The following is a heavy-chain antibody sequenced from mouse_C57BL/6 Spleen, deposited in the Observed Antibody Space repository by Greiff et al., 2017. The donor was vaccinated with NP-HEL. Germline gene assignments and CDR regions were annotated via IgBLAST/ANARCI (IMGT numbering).Heavy chain of an antibody. D-gene: IGHD2-4*01. V-gene: IGHV1-55*01. CDR2: IYPGSGST. J-gene: IGHJ4*01. CDR1: GYTFTSYW. CDR3: ARGGYDYDRDAMDY. Sequence: QVQLQQPGAELVKPGASVKMSCKASGYTFTSYWITWVKQRPGQGPEWIGDIYPGSGSTNYNEKFKSKATLTVDTSSSTAYMQLSSLTSEDSAVYYCARGGYDYDRDAMDYWGQGTSVTVSS.